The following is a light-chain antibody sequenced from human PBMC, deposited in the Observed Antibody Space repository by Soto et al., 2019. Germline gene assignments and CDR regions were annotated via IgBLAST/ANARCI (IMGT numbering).Light chain of an antibody. V-gene: IGLV2-14*01. Sequence: QSVLTQPASVSGSPGQSITISCSGSNSDIGGYRYVSWYQHHPGRAPKLLIYDVTDRASGISDRFSGSKSGNTASLTISGLQVDDEADYYCTSYTSTRYPVFGPGTKVTVL. CDR2: DVT. J-gene: IGLJ1*01. CDR1: NSDIGGYRY. CDR3: TSYTSTRYPV.